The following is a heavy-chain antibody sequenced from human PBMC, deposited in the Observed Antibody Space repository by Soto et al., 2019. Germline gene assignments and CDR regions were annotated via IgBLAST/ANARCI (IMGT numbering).Heavy chain of an antibody. J-gene: IGHJ6*02. CDR3: ASGGISPGNYNYYAMDV. V-gene: IGHV5-51*01. CDR1: GYSFTSYW. D-gene: IGHD3-16*01. CDR2: IYPGDSDT. Sequence: GESLKISCKGSGYSFTSYWIGWVRQMPGKGLEWMGFIYPGDSDTRYSPSFQGQVTISADKSISTAYLQWSSVKASDTAVYYCASGGISPGNYNYYAMDVWGQGTTVTVSS.